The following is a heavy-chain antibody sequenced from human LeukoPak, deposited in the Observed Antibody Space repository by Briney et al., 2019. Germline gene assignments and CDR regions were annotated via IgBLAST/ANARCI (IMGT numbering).Heavy chain of an antibody. D-gene: IGHD2/OR15-2a*01. CDR2: ISDIGGI. V-gene: IGHV4-59*08. CDR3: AGHHPRNTVDF. J-gene: IGHJ4*02. Sequence: SETLSLTCAVYGGSFSSYYWSWIRQPPGKGLEWIAYISDIGGINYNPSLKSRVTISLDTSKNQFSLKLSSVTAADTAVYYCAGHHPRNTVDFWGQGTLVTVSS. CDR1: GGSFSSYY.